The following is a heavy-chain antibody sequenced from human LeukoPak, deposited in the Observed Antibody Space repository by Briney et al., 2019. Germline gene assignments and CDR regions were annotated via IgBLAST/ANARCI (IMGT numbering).Heavy chain of an antibody. D-gene: IGHD3-16*01. Sequence: GGSLRLSCAASGFAVSSSYMSWVRQAPGKGLEWVSVIYSGGSTYYADSVKGRFTISRHNSKNTLYLQMNSLRAEDTAVYYCARTPLGGENDYFDYWGQGTLVTVSS. CDR3: ARTPLGGENDYFDY. CDR2: IYSGGST. J-gene: IGHJ4*02. V-gene: IGHV3-53*04. CDR1: GFAVSSSY.